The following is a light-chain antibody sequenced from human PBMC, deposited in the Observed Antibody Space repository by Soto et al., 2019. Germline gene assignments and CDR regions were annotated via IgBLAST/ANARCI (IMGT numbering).Light chain of an antibody. CDR3: QQDSSSPIT. CDR2: GAS. Sequence: EIVLTQSPGTLSLSPGERATLSCRASQSVSSSFLAWFQQKPGQAPRLLIYGASRRATGIPDRFSGSGSGTDFTLTVSRLEPEDFAVYYCQQDSSSPITFGQGTRLEIK. J-gene: IGKJ5*01. CDR1: QSVSSSF. V-gene: IGKV3-20*01.